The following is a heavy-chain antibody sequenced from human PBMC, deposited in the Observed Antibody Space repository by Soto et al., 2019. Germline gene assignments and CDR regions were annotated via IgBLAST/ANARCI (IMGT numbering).Heavy chain of an antibody. CDR2: MNPNSGNT. V-gene: IGHV1-8*01. Sequence: ASVKVSCKASGYTFTSYDINWVRQATGQGLEWMGWMNPNSGNTGYAQKFQGRVTMTRNTSISTAYMELSSLRSEDTAVYYCVRAGIAARPYGMDVWGQGTAVIVS. D-gene: IGHD6-6*01. CDR1: GYTFTSYD. CDR3: VRAGIAARPYGMDV. J-gene: IGHJ6*02.